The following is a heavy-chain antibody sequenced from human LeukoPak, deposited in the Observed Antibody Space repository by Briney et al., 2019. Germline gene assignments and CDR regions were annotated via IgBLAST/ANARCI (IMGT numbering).Heavy chain of an antibody. J-gene: IGHJ4*02. CDR3: ARGVGYNYGYYFDY. D-gene: IGHD3-10*01. CDR1: GGSFSDYY. V-gene: IGHV4-34*01. CDR2: INHSGST. Sequence: SETLSLTCAVYGGSFSDYYWSWIRQPPGKGLEWIGEINHSGSTNYNPSLKSRVTISVDTSKNQFSLKLCSVTAADTAVFYCARGVGYNYGYYFDYWGQGTLVTVSS.